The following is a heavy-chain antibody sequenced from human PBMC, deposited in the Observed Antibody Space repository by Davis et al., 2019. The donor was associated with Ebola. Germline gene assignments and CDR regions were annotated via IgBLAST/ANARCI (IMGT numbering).Heavy chain of an antibody. D-gene: IGHD6-6*01. V-gene: IGHV3-74*01. Sequence: GESLKISCAASGFTFSSYWMHWVRQAPGKGLVWVSRINSDGSSINYADSVKGRFTISRDNARNSLYLQMNSLRAEDTAVYYCARGGGQQLVFGMDVWGQGTTVTVSS. J-gene: IGHJ6*02. CDR3: ARGGGQQLVFGMDV. CDR1: GFTFSSYW. CDR2: INSDGSSI.